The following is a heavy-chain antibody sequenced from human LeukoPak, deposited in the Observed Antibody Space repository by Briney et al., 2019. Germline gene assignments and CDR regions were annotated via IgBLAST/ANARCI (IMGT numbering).Heavy chain of an antibody. D-gene: IGHD3-22*01. Sequence: SETLSLTCAVSGGSISSSNWWSWVRQPPGKGLEWIGEIYHSGSTNYNPSLKSRVTISVDKSKDQLSLKLSSVTAADTAVYYCARLQRITMNAFDVWGQGTMVTVSS. CDR1: GGSISSSNW. J-gene: IGHJ3*01. V-gene: IGHV4-4*02. CDR2: IYHSGST. CDR3: ARLQRITMNAFDV.